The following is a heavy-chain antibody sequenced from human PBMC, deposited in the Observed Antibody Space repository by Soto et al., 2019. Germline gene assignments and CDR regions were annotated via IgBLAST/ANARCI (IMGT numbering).Heavy chain of an antibody. J-gene: IGHJ4*02. CDR1: GQSFSGHS. CDR2: INESGST. Sequence: QVQLQQWGAGLVKPSETLSLSCAVYGQSFSGHSWAWIRQPPGKGLEWIGEINESGSTYYNPSLKSRVNISTDTAKNQLSLELSSVSAADTAAYFCARGSGIVALPGELEDVNYDYWGQGTLVNVSS. V-gene: IGHV4-34*01. CDR3: ARGSGIVALPGELEDVNYDY. D-gene: IGHD1-1*01.